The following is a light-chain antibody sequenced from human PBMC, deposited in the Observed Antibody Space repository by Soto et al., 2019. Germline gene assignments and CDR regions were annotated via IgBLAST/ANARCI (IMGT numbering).Light chain of an antibody. J-gene: IGKJ4*01. CDR1: QNFFSNSNNKNY. V-gene: IGKV4-1*01. CDR3: QQYYGSPLT. Sequence: TVMTQSPCSLAVSLGDSATINCNSSQNFFSNSNNKNYLAWFQQKPGQPPKLLIYWASTRESGVPDRFSGSGSGTEFTLTISSLQAEDVAVYYCQQYYGSPLTFGGGTKVDIK. CDR2: WAS.